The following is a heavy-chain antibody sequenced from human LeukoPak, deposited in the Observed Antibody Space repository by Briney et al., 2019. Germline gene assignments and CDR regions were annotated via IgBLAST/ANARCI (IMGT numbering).Heavy chain of an antibody. J-gene: IGHJ3*02. D-gene: IGHD6-19*01. Sequence: GGSLRLSCAASGFTFSDYYANWIRQAPGKGLEWISYISSSGGTIYYADSVKGRFTISRDNAKNSLYLQMNSLRAEDTAVYYCAGYSSGWFGAFHIWGQGTMVTVSS. V-gene: IGHV3-11*04. CDR1: GFTFSDYY. CDR3: AGYSSGWFGAFHI. CDR2: ISSSGGTI.